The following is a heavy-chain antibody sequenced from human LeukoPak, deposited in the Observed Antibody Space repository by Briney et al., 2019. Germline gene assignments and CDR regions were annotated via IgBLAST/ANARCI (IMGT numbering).Heavy chain of an antibody. Sequence: SETLSLTCTVSGGSISSSSYYWGWIRQPPGKGLEWIGSIYYSGSTYYNPSLKSRVTISVDTSKNQFSLKLSSVTAADTAVYYCARLDYSNFWFEPWGQGTLVTVSS. CDR1: GGSISSSSYY. D-gene: IGHD4-11*01. CDR2: IYYSGST. J-gene: IGHJ5*02. CDR3: ARLDYSNFWFEP. V-gene: IGHV4-39*07.